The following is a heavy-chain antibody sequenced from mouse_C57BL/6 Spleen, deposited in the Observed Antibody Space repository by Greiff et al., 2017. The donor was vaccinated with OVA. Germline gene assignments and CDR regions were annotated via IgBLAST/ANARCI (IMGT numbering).Heavy chain of an antibody. V-gene: IGHV5-17*01. CDR1: GFTFSDYG. J-gene: IGHJ2*01. Sequence: EVQGVESGGGLVKPGGSLKLSCAASGFTFSDYGMHWVRQAPEKGLEWVAYISSGSSTIYYADTVKGRFTISSDNAKNTLFLQMTSLRAEDTAMYYCERHDYDARGYYFDYWGQGTTLTVSS. CDR3: ERHDYDARGYYFDY. CDR2: ISSGSSTI. D-gene: IGHD2-4*01.